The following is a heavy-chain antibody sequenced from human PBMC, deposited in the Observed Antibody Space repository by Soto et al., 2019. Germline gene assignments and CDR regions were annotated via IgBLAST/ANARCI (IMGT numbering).Heavy chain of an antibody. CDR1: GYTFTSYA. J-gene: IGHJ4*02. Sequence: ASVKVSCKASGYTFTSYAMHWVRQAPGQRLEWMGWINAGNGNTKYSQKFQGRVTITRATSASTAYMELSSLRSEDTAVYYCARVLRYYDSSGYLDYWGQGTLVTVSS. V-gene: IGHV1-3*01. CDR3: ARVLRYYDSSGYLDY. D-gene: IGHD3-22*01. CDR2: INAGNGNT.